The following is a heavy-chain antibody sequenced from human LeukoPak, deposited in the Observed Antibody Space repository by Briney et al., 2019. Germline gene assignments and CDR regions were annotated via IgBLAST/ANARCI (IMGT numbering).Heavy chain of an antibody. CDR3: ARQQSRYYYYMDV. V-gene: IGHV4-39*01. J-gene: IGHJ6*03. Sequence: SETLSLTCTVSGGSISSSSYYWGWIRQPPGKGLEWIGSIYYSGSTYYNPSLKSRVTISVDTSKNQFPLKLSSVTAADTAVYYCARQQSRYYYYMDVWGKGTTVTVSS. CDR2: IYYSGST. CDR1: GGSISSSSYY. D-gene: IGHD6-19*01.